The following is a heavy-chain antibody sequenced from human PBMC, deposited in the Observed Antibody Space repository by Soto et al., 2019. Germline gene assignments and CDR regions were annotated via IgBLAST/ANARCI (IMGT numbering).Heavy chain of an antibody. J-gene: IGHJ3*02. V-gene: IGHV1-69*02. CDR1: GGTFNSYT. CDR2: IIPMLDIP. CDR3: ARSLYEIPTGWSDGLDM. D-gene: IGHD3-9*01. Sequence: QVQLVQSGAEVKKPGSSVKVSCKASGGTFNSYTISWMRPAPGHELEWMGRIIPMLDIPNYAQRFQGRVTITADTTTSTAYMGRTSLRSEDTAVYYCARSLYEIPTGWSDGLDMWGQGTMVTVSS.